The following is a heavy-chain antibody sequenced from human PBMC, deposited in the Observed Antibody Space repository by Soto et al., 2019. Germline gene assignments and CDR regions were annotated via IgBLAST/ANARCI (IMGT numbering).Heavy chain of an antibody. CDR1: GGSISSGDYY. Sequence: PSETLSLTCTVSGGSISSGDYYWSRIRQPPGKGLEWIGYIYYSGSTYYNPTLKSRVYISVDTSKNQFSLNLTSVTAADTAVYYCARDRRHDYRSGYPDYWGQGTLVTVS. CDR2: IYYSGST. D-gene: IGHD3-3*01. J-gene: IGHJ4*02. CDR3: ARDRRHDYRSGYPDY. V-gene: IGHV4-30-4*01.